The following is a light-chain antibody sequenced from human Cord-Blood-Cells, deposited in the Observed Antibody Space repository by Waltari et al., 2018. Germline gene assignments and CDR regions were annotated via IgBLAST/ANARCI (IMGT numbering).Light chain of an antibody. V-gene: IGKV3-15*01. Sequence: EIVMTQSPATLSVSPGETATLSCRASQSVSSNLAWYQQKAGHAPSLLIYGASTRATGIPAWFSGSVSGTEFTLTISSLQSEVFAVYYCQQYNNWPYTFGQGTKLEIK. J-gene: IGKJ2*01. CDR3: QQYNNWPYT. CDR2: GAS. CDR1: QSVSSN.